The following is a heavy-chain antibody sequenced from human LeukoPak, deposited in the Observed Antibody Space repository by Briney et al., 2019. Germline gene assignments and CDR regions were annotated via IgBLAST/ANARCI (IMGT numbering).Heavy chain of an antibody. CDR3: VGAIRGRNY. CDR1: GFTFSNYD. Sequence: QPGGSLRLSCAASGFTFSNYDMHWVRQATGKGLEWVSGIGTAGDTYYPGSVKGRFTISRENAKNSLSLQMNSLTVGDTGVYYCVGAIRGRNYWGQGTLVTVSS. CDR2: IGTAGDT. J-gene: IGHJ4*02. V-gene: IGHV3-13*04. D-gene: IGHD2-2*02.